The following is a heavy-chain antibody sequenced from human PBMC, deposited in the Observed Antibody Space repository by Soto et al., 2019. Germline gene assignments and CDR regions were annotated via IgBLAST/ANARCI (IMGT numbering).Heavy chain of an antibody. Sequence: EVQLLESGGGLVQPGGSLRLSCAASGFTFSSYAMSWVRQAPGKGLEWVSAISGSGGSTYYADSVKGRFTISRDNSKNTLYLQMNSLRAEDTAVYYCARGGLGYRAYGMHVWGQGTTVTVSS. D-gene: IGHD3-16*02. CDR2: ISGSGGST. CDR1: GFTFSSYA. V-gene: IGHV3-23*01. J-gene: IGHJ6*02. CDR3: ARGGLGYRAYGMHV.